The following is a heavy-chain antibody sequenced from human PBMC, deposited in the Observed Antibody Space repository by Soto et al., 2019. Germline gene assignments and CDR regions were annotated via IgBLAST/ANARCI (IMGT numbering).Heavy chain of an antibody. CDR1: GGSISSYY. Sequence: SETLSLTCTVSGGSISSYYWSWIRQPPGKGLEWIGYIYYTGSTNYNPSLKSRVTMSVDTSKNQFSLKLNSVTAADTAVYYCARGFAIGWYTYYFDYWGQGPLVTVS. CDR2: IYYTGST. V-gene: IGHV4-59*08. CDR3: ARGFAIGWYTYYFDY. J-gene: IGHJ4*02. D-gene: IGHD6-19*01.